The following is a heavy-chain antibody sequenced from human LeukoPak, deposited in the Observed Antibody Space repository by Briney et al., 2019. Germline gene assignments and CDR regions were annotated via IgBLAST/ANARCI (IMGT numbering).Heavy chain of an antibody. D-gene: IGHD3-22*01. CDR2: IIPIFGTA. CDR1: GGTFSSYA. J-gene: IGHJ4*02. V-gene: IGHV1-69*05. CDR3: AREAPNYYDSSGYYPFDY. Sequence: SVKVSCKASGGTFSSYAISWVRQAPGQGPEWMGRIIPIFGTANYAQKFQGRVTITTDESTSTAYMELSSLRSEDTAVYYCAREAPNYYDSSGYYPFDYWGQGTLVTVSS.